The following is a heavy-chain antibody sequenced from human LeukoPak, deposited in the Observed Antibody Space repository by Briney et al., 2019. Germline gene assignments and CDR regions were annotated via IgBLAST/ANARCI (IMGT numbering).Heavy chain of an antibody. Sequence: SETLSLTCTVSGGSIRSNSYYWGWIRQPPGKVLEWIGSIYFSGNTYYNPSLKSRVTISVDTSKNQFSLKLSSVTAADTAVYYCATGSSRYYYYMDVWGKGTTVTASS. D-gene: IGHD3-10*01. V-gene: IGHV4-39*01. J-gene: IGHJ6*03. CDR1: GGSIRSNSYY. CDR3: ATGSSRYYYYMDV. CDR2: IYFSGNT.